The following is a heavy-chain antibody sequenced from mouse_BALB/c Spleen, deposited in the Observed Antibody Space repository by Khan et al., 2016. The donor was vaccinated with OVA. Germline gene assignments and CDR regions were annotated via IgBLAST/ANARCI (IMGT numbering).Heavy chain of an antibody. V-gene: IGHV5-6*01. J-gene: IGHJ2*01. D-gene: IGHD1-1*01. CDR2: ISSGGSYT. CDR3: ARQGVYYGISYYFDY. Sequence: EVELVESGGDLVKPGGSLKLSCAASGFTFSSYGMSWVHQTPDKRLEWVATISSGGSYTYYPDSVKGRFTISRDNAKNTLYLQMSSLKSEDTAMYYCARQGVYYGISYYFDYWGQGTTLTVSS. CDR1: GFTFSSYG.